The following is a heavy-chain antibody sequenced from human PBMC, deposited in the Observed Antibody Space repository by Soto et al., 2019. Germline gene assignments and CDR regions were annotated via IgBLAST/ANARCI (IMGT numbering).Heavy chain of an antibody. Sequence: SETLSLTCAVYGGSFSGYYWSWIRQPPGKGLEWIGYIYYSGSTNYNPSLKSRVTISVDTSKNQFSLKLSSVTAADTAVYYCARGCSGGSCYSVDYYGMDVWGQGTTVTVSS. V-gene: IGHV4-59*01. D-gene: IGHD2-15*01. CDR2: IYYSGST. J-gene: IGHJ6*02. CDR1: GGSFSGYY. CDR3: ARGCSGGSCYSVDYYGMDV.